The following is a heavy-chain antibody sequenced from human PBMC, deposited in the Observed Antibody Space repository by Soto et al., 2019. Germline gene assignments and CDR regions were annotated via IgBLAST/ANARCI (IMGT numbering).Heavy chain of an antibody. CDR2: INPSGGST. CDR1: GYTFTSYY. CDR3: ARESVAAAALRYYYYGMDV. Sequence: ASVKVSCKASGYTFTSYYMHWVRQAPGQGLEWMGIINPSGGSTSYAQKFQGRVTMTRDTSTSTVYMELSSLRSEDTAVYYCARESVAAAALRYYYYGMDVWGQGTTVTVSS. V-gene: IGHV1-46*01. D-gene: IGHD6-13*01. J-gene: IGHJ6*02.